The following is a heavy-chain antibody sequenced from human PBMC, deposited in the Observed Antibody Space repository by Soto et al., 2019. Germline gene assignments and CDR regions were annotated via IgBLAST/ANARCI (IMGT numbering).Heavy chain of an antibody. Sequence: QVQLVQSGAEVKKPGSSVKVSCMASGGTFSSYAINWVRQAPGQGLEWMGGIIPLFSTTNYAQKFQGRVTITADESTSTAYMELSSLRSEDTAVYYCARDGWGIAAAGRNHPYYYYGMDVWGQGTTVTFSS. CDR3: ARDGWGIAAAGRNHPYYYYGMDV. J-gene: IGHJ6*02. D-gene: IGHD6-13*01. CDR1: GGTFSSYA. V-gene: IGHV1-69*01. CDR2: IIPLFSTT.